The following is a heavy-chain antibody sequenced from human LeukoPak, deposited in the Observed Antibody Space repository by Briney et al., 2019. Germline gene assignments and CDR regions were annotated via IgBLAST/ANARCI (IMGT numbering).Heavy chain of an antibody. Sequence: ASVKVSCKASGGTFSSYAISWVRQAPGQGLEWMGRIIPILGIANYAQKFQGRVTITADKSTSTAYMELSSLRSVDTAVYYCARGASLVYWYFDLWGRGTLVTVSS. D-gene: IGHD6-6*01. V-gene: IGHV1-69*04. CDR3: ARGASLVYWYFDL. J-gene: IGHJ2*01. CDR2: IIPILGIA. CDR1: GGTFSSYA.